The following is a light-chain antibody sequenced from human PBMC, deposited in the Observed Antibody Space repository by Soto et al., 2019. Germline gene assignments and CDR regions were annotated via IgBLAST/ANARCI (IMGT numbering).Light chain of an antibody. CDR1: SSDVGAYNF. V-gene: IGLV2-14*03. Sequence: QSALTQPASVSRSPGQSITICGTGTSSDVGAYNFVSWYQHYPDKAPKVVIYDVANRPSGVSYRFSASKSGNTASLTISGLQAEDEADYYYMSFTSSNTYVFGTGTKVTVL. CDR3: MSFTSSNTYV. CDR2: DVA. J-gene: IGLJ1*01.